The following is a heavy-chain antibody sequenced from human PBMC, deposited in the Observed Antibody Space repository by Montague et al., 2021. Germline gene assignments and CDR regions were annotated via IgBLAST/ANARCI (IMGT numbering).Heavy chain of an antibody. CDR3: ARSYDS. Sequence: SQRLSCAASGFTLSSYWMHWVRQAPGKGLVWVSTIKTDGSSTNYADSVKGRFTISRDNAKNTLYLQMNSLRVEDTAVYYCARSYDSWGQGALATVSS. CDR2: IKTDGSST. J-gene: IGHJ4*02. V-gene: IGHV3-74*01. CDR1: GFTLSSYW. D-gene: IGHD3-10*01.